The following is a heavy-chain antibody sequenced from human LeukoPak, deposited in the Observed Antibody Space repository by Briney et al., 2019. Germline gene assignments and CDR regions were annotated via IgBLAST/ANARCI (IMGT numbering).Heavy chain of an antibody. CDR3: ARVRADSSGYYYKYFDF. D-gene: IGHD3-22*01. Sequence: GGSLRLSCVVSGVTFSIYEINWVRQAPGKGLEWVSYISSGGGTIYYADSVKGRFTISRDNAQNSLYLQMNSLRAEDTAVYYCARVRADSSGYYYKYFDFWGQGTLVTVSS. V-gene: IGHV3-48*03. J-gene: IGHJ4*02. CDR1: GVTFSIYE. CDR2: ISSGGGTI.